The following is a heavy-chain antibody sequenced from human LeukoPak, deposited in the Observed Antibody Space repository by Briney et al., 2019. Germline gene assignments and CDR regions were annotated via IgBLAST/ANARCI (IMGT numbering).Heavy chain of an antibody. Sequence: PGGSLRLSCAASGFTFSSYAMSWVRQAPGKGLEWVSAISGSGGSTYYADSVKGRFTISRDNSKNTLYLQMNSLRAEDTAVYYCARGYQLLYDYDAFDIWGQGTMVTVSS. J-gene: IGHJ3*02. CDR1: GFTFSSYA. D-gene: IGHD2-2*02. V-gene: IGHV3-23*01. CDR3: ARGYQLLYDYDAFDI. CDR2: ISGSGGST.